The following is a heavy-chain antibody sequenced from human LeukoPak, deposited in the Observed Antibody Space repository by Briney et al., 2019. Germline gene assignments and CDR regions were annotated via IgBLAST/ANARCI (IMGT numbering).Heavy chain of an antibody. Sequence: SETLSLTCAVYGGPFSGYYWSCIRQPPGRGLEWIGEINHSGSTKYNPSLKSRLTISVDTSKKHFSLKLSSVTAADTAVYYCARGLGSSTSWVAYYGMDVWGKGTTVTVSS. D-gene: IGHD2-2*01. CDR1: GGPFSGYY. CDR3: ARGLGSSTSWVAYYGMDV. CDR2: INHSGST. V-gene: IGHV4-34*01. J-gene: IGHJ6*04.